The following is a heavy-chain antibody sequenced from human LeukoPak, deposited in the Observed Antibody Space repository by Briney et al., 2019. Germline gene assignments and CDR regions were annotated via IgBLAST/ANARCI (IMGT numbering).Heavy chain of an antibody. CDR3: APYLGGKVGHFDF. CDR1: GGSVSINDYY. Sequence: PSETLSLTCIVSGGSVSINDYYWGWIRQPPGKGLEWIGGMSYRGTPYQYNPSLKSRVSIFVDTSKNHFSLQLTSLTAADTAVYYCAPYLGGKVGHFDFWGQRALVTVSS. D-gene: IGHD4-23*01. CDR2: MSYRGTP. V-gene: IGHV4-39*02. J-gene: IGHJ4*02.